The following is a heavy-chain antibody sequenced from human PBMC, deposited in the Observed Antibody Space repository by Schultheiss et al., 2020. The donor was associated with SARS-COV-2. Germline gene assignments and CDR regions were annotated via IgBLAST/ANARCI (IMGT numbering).Heavy chain of an antibody. V-gene: IGHV3-23*01. D-gene: IGHD6-19*01. CDR3: AKVTVAGHPSYFDY. CDR2: ISGSGGST. CDR1: GFTVSSNY. J-gene: IGHJ4*02. Sequence: GGSLRLSCAASGFTVSSNYMSWVRQAPGKGLEWVSAISGSGGSTYYADSVKGRFTISRDNCKNTLYLQMNSLRAEDTAVYYCAKVTVAGHPSYFDYWGQGTLVTVSS.